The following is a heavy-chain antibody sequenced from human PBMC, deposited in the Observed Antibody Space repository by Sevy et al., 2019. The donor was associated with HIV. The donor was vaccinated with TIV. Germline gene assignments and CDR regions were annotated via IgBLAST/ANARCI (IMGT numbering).Heavy chain of an antibody. J-gene: IGHJ6*02. CDR2: INAGNGNT. D-gene: IGHD4-4*01. CDR1: GYTFTSYA. CDR3: ARDLVSIRRKTPDYYYYYGMDV. Sequence: ASVKVSCKASGYTFTSYAMHWVRQAPGQRLEWMGWINAGNGNTKYSQKFQGRVTITRDTSASTAYMELSSLRSEDTAVYYCARDLVSIRRKTPDYYYYYGMDVWGQGTTVTVSS. V-gene: IGHV1-3*01.